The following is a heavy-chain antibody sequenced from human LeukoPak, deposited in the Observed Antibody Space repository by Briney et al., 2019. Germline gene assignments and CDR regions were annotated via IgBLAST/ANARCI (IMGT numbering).Heavy chain of an antibody. D-gene: IGHD1-26*01. Sequence: SETLSLTCSVSGASLSGGTYYWGWIRQPPGKGLEWIGSIYYTGSTYDNPSLESRVTISVDTSKNQFSLKLSSVTAADTAVYYCARRGGSGRAFDYWGQGTLVTVSS. CDR3: ARRGGSGRAFDY. CDR1: GASLSGGTYY. CDR2: IYYTGST. V-gene: IGHV4-39*01. J-gene: IGHJ4*02.